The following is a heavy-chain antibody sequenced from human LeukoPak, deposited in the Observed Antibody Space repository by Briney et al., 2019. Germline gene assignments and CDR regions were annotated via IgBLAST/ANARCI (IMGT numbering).Heavy chain of an antibody. D-gene: IGHD1-1*01. J-gene: IGHJ4*02. CDR3: AKNAVERGPYYDY. CDR2: ISGDGNYI. Sequence: GGSLRLSCAASGFTFSSYAMTWVRQAPGKALEWVSAISGDGNYIYYVDSVKGRFTTSRDNSKNTLYLQMNSLRAEDTAIYFCAKNAVERGPYYDYWGQGMLATVS. CDR1: GFTFSSYA. V-gene: IGHV3-23*01.